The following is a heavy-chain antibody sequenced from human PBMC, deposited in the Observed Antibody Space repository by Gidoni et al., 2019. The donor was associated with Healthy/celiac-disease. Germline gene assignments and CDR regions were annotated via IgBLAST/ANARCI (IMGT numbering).Heavy chain of an antibody. CDR2: IKQDGSEK. J-gene: IGHJ4*02. V-gene: IGHV3-7*01. Sequence: EVQLVESGGGLVQPGGSLRLSCAASGFTFRSYWMSWVRQAPGTGLEWVANIKQDGSEKYYVDSVKGRFTISRDNAKNSLYLQMNSLRAEDTAVYYCARDAGLGIAVAGPYDYWGQGTLVTVSS. D-gene: IGHD6-19*01. CDR1: GFTFRSYW. CDR3: ARDAGLGIAVAGPYDY.